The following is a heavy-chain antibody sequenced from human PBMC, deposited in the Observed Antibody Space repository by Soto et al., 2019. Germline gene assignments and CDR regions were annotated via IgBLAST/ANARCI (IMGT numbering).Heavy chain of an antibody. J-gene: IGHJ4*02. D-gene: IGHD2-2*03. V-gene: IGHV3-13*04. CDR2: IGPIDDT. CDR1: GFNFSDYD. Sequence: PGGSLRLSCTASGFNFSDYDMHWVRQGEGKGLEWVSGIGPIDDTYYSDSVKGRFTIARENAKNSLYLEMNSLRAGDTAVYFCARVDRLSNHFDFWGRGALVTVSS. CDR3: ARVDRLSNHFDF.